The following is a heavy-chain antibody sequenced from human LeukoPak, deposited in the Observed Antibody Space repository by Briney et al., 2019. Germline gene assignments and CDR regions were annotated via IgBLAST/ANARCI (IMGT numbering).Heavy chain of an antibody. V-gene: IGHV4-4*07. J-gene: IGHJ6*03. CDR3: ARRTSGSYYYYYYYMDV. Sequence: SETLSLTCTVSGGSIGSYYWSWIRQPAGKGLEWIGRIYTSGSTNYNPSLKSRVTMSVDTPKNQFSLKLSSVTAADTAVYYCARRTSGSYYYYYYYMDVWGKGTTVTVSS. CDR2: IYTSGST. CDR1: GGSIGSYY. D-gene: IGHD3-3*01.